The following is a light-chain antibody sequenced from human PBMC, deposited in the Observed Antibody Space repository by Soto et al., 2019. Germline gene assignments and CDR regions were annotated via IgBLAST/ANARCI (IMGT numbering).Light chain of an antibody. Sequence: QSALTQPASVSGSPGQTITISCTGTSSDVGGYNYVSWYQQHPGKAPKLMIYEVRNRPSGVSNRFSGSKSGNTASLTVSGVRAEDEADYYCSSYARSRAYVFGSGTKLTVL. CDR1: SSDVGGYNY. CDR3: SSYARSRAYV. V-gene: IGLV2-14*01. CDR2: EVR. J-gene: IGLJ1*01.